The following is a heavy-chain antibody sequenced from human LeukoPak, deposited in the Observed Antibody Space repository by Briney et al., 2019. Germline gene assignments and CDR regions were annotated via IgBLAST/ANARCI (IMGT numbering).Heavy chain of an antibody. CDR2: INPNSGVT. D-gene: IGHD5-24*01. V-gene: IGHV1-2*02. CDR3: ARDAKLLRRDGYNYPY. CDR1: GYTFTDYY. J-gene: IGHJ4*02. Sequence: ASVKVSCKASGYTFTDYYMHWVRQAPGQGLEWMGWINPNSGVTTFAQKFQGRVTMTRDTSISTAYMELSRLRSDDTAVYYCARDAKLLRRDGYNYPYWGQGTLVTVSS.